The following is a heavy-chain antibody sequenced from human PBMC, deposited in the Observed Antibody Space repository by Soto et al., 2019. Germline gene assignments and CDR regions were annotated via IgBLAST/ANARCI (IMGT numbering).Heavy chain of an antibody. Sequence: ASVKVSCKVSGYTLTELSMHWVRQAPGKGLEWMGGFDPEDGETIYAQKFQGRVTMTEDTSTDTAYMELSSLRSEDTAVYYCATGGRDYYDSSGYSWFDPWGQGTRVTVSS. CDR1: GYTLTELS. CDR3: ATGGRDYYDSSGYSWFDP. J-gene: IGHJ5*02. CDR2: FDPEDGET. D-gene: IGHD3-22*01. V-gene: IGHV1-24*01.